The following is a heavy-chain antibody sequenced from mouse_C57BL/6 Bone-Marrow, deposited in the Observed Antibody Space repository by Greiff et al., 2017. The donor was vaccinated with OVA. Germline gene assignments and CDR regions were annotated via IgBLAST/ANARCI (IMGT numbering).Heavy chain of an antibody. D-gene: IGHD2-2*01. CDR3: TTNGYDEGGFDY. CDR2: IDTEDGDT. Sequence: VQLQQSGAELVRPGASVKLSCTASGFNIKDYYMHWVKQRPEQGLEWIGRIDTEDGDTAYAPKFPGKATMTAATSSNTTYLQLRRLTSEDTAVYYCTTNGYDEGGFDYWGQGTTLTVSS. V-gene: IGHV14-1*01. CDR1: GFNIKDYY. J-gene: IGHJ2*01.